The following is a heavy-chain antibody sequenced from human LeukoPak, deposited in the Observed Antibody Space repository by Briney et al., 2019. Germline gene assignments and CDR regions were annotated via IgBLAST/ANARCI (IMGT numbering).Heavy chain of an antibody. D-gene: IGHD6-19*01. CDR3: ARGYSSGPDAFDI. V-gene: IGHV1-2*02. Sequence: ASVKVSCKASVYTFTGYYIHWVRQAPGQGLEWMGWINPKSGGTNYQGRVTMTRDTSINTAYMELSRLRSGDTAVYYCARGYSSGPDAFDIWGQGTMVTVSS. CDR2: INPKSGGT. J-gene: IGHJ3*02. CDR1: VYTFTGYY.